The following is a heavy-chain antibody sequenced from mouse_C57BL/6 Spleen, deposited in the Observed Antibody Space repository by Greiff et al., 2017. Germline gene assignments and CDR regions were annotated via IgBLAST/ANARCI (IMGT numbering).Heavy chain of an antibody. J-gene: IGHJ2*01. Sequence: QVQLKESGAELVKPGASVKISCKASGYAFSSYWMNWVKQRPGKGLEWIGQIYPGDGDTNYNGKFKGKATLTADKSSSTAYMQLSSLTSEDSAVYFCAREDYYGSRKDFDYWGQGTTLTVSS. CDR2: IYPGDGDT. CDR3: AREDYYGSRKDFDY. V-gene: IGHV1-80*01. CDR1: GYAFSSYW. D-gene: IGHD1-1*01.